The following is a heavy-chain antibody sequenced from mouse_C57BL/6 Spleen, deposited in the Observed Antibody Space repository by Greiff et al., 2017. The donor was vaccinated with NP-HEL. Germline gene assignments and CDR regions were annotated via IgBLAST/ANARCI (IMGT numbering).Heavy chain of an antibody. CDR3: ARAPYDGYYRYFDV. D-gene: IGHD2-3*01. CDR2: INYDGSST. J-gene: IGHJ1*03. V-gene: IGHV5-16*01. CDR1: GFTFSHYY. Sequence: EVKLVESEGGLVQPGSSMKLSCTASGFTFSHYYMAWVRQVPEKGLEWVANINYDGSSTYYLDSLKSRFIISRDNAKNILYLQMSSLKSEDTATYYCARAPYDGYYRYFDVWGTGTTVTVSS.